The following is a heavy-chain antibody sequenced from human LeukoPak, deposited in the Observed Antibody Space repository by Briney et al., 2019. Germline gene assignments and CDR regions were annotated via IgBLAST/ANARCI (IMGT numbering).Heavy chain of an antibody. J-gene: IGHJ5*02. CDR1: GGSISSYY. V-gene: IGHV4-59*01. Sequence: SETLSLTCTVSGGSISSYYWSWIRQPPGKGLEWIGYIYYSGSTNYNPSLKSRVTISVDTSKNQFSLKLSSVTAADTAVYYCARAAPPTYLDWPEGGFDPWGQGTLVTVSS. CDR3: ARAAPPTYLDWPEGGFDP. CDR2: IYYSGST. D-gene: IGHD3-9*01.